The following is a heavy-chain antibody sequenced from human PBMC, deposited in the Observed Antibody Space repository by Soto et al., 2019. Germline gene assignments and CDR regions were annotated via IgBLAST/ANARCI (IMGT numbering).Heavy chain of an antibody. CDR2: ISGSGGST. Sequence: LSLTCAASGFTFSSYAMSWVRQAPGKGLEWVSAISGSGGSTYYADSVKGRFTISRDNSKNTLYLQMNSLRAEDTAVYYCAKDLAAMRVAYFDYWGQGTLVTVSS. D-gene: IGHD2-2*01. V-gene: IGHV3-23*01. J-gene: IGHJ4*02. CDR1: GFTFSSYA. CDR3: AKDLAAMRVAYFDY.